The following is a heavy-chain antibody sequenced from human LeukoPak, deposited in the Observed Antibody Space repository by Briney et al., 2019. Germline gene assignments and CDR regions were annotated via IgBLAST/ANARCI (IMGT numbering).Heavy chain of an antibody. D-gene: IGHD5-12*01. CDR2: ISAYNGNT. J-gene: IGHJ4*02. CDR1: GYTFTSYG. V-gene: IGHV1-18*01. CDR3: ARVDSGYELRDGYNSIDY. Sequence: ASVKVSCKASGYTFTSYGISWVRQAPGQGLEWMGWISAYNGNTNYAQKLQGRVTMTTDTFTSTAYMELRSLRSDDTAVYYCARVDSGYELRDGYNSIDYWGQGTLVTVSS.